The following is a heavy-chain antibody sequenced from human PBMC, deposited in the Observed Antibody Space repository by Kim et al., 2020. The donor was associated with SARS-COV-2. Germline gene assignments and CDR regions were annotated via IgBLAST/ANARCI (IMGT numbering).Heavy chain of an antibody. J-gene: IGHJ4*02. Sequence: ASVKVSCKASGYTFTSYDINWVRQATGQGLEWMGWMNPNSGNTGYAQKFQGRVTMTRNTSISTAYMELSSLRSEDTAVYYCASSRGYSYGYGYWGQLTLVTVSS. CDR1: GYTFTSYD. D-gene: IGHD5-18*01. CDR3: ASSRGYSYGYGY. V-gene: IGHV1-8*01. CDR2: MNPNSGNT.